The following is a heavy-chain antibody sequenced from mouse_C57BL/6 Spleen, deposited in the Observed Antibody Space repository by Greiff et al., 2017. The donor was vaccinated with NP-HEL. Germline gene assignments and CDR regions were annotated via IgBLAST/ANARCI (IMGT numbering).Heavy chain of an antibody. CDR1: GFTFSSYA. CDR3: TREEDDGYYSYYYAMDY. CDR2: ISSGGDYI. Sequence: EVKLQESGEGLVKPGGSLKLSCAASGFTFSSYAMSWVRQTPEKRLEWVAYISSGGDYIYYADTVKGRFTISRDNARNTLYLQMSSLKSEDTAMYYCTREEDDGYYSYYYAMDYWGQGTSVTVSS. J-gene: IGHJ4*01. D-gene: IGHD2-3*01. V-gene: IGHV5-9-1*02.